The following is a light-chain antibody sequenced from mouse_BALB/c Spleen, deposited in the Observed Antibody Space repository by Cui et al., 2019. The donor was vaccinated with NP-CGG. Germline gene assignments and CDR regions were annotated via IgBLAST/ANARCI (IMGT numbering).Light chain of an antibody. CDR3: ALWYGNNWV. CDR2: GTN. J-gene: IGLJ1*01. V-gene: IGLV1*01. CDR1: TGAVTTSNC. Sequence: QSVVTQKSEATTSPGEKVTLTCRSSTGAVTTSNCANWFQEKPDHLFTGLIGGTNNRTPVVPASFSGSRIGDKAALTITGAQTDDEAIYFCALWYGNNWVFGGGTKLTVL.